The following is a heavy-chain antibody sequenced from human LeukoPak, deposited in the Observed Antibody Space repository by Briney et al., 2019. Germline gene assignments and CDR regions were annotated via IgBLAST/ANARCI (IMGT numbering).Heavy chain of an antibody. Sequence: GGSLRLSCAGSGFTFGSYWMSWVRQAPGKGPEWVANTREDGSGKYYVDSVKGRFIISRDNAKNSLYLQMNSLRVEDTAVYYCVRGDFDYWGQGTLVTVSS. J-gene: IGHJ4*02. CDR2: TREDGSGK. V-gene: IGHV3-7*03. CDR1: GFTFGSYW. CDR3: VRGDFDY.